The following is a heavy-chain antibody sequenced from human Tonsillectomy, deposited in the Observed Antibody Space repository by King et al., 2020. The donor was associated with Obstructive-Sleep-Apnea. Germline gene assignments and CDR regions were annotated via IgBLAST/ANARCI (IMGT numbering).Heavy chain of an antibody. J-gene: IGHJ4*02. V-gene: IGHV4-59*01. CDR3: ARVYSDCGGDCYPSYFDY. CDR2: IYYSGST. CDR1: GGSITSYH. Sequence: VQLQESGPGLVKPSETLSLTCTVSGGSITSYHWSWIRQPPGKGLEWIGYIYYSGSTNYNPSLKSRVTISIDTSKNQFSLILSSVGAADTAVYYCARVYSDCGGDCYPSYFDYWGQGTLVTVSS. D-gene: IGHD2-21*02.